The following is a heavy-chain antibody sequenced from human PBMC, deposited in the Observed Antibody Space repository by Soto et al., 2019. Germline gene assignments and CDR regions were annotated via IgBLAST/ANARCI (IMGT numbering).Heavy chain of an antibody. Sequence: SETLSLTCTVSGGSISSYYWSWIRQPPGKGLEWIGYIYYSGSTNYNPSLKSRVTISVDTSKNQFSLKLSSVTAADTAVYYCSSTPYYDYIWGSYRYLGLDYWGQGTLVTVSS. D-gene: IGHD3-16*02. CDR1: GGSISSYY. CDR3: SSTPYYDYIWGSYRYLGLDY. V-gene: IGHV4-59*08. CDR2: IYYSGST. J-gene: IGHJ4*02.